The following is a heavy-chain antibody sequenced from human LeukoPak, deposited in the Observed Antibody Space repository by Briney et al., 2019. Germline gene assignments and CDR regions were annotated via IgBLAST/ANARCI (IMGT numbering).Heavy chain of an antibody. CDR3: ARDPYSGSYYAYYYYYMDV. D-gene: IGHD1-26*01. V-gene: IGHV3-21*01. CDR2: ITSGSSYI. CDR1: GFTFSSYN. J-gene: IGHJ6*03. Sequence: GGSLRLSCAASGFTFSSYNMDWVRQAPGKGLERVSSITSGSSYIYYADSVKGRFTISRDNAKNSLYLQMNSLRAEDTAVYYCARDPYSGSYYAYYYYYMDVWGKGTTVTVSS.